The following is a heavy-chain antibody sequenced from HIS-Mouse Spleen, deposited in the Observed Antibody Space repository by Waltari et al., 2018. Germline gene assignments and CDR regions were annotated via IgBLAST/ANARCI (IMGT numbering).Heavy chain of an antibody. V-gene: IGHV3-30-3*01. CDR2: ISYDGSNK. CDR1: GVTFSSYA. Sequence: QVQLVESGGGVVQPGRSLRLSWAASGVTFSSYAMHWVRQAPGKGLEWVAVISYDGSNKYYADSVKGRFTISRDNSKNTLYLQMNSLRAEDTAVYYCAREGDLWGQGTLVTVSS. CDR3: AREGDL. D-gene: IGHD3-10*01. J-gene: IGHJ4*02.